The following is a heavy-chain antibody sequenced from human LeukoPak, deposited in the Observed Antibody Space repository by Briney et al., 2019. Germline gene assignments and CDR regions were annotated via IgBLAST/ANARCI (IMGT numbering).Heavy chain of an antibody. CDR1: GFTFSSYS. V-gene: IGHV3-21*01. CDR3: ARAHSDSGYDLGIWFDP. CDR2: ISSSSSYI. J-gene: IGHJ5*02. D-gene: IGHD5-12*01. Sequence: GGSLRLSCAASGFTFSSYSMNWVRQAPGKGLEWVSSISSSSSYIYYADSVKGRFTISRDNAKNSLYLQMNSLRAEDTAVYYCARAHSDSGYDLGIWFDPWGQGTLVTVSS.